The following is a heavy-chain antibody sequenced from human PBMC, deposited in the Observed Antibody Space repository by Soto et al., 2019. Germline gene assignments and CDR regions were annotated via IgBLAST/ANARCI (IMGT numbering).Heavy chain of an antibody. CDR1: GGTFSSYT. D-gene: IGHD3-10*01. CDR3: ARGSGSYLSAFDP. V-gene: IGHV1-69*02. J-gene: IGHJ5*02. Sequence: QVQLVQSGAEVKKPGSSVKVSCKASGGTFSSYTISWVRQAPGQGLEWMGRIIPILGIANYAQKFQGRVTITADKSTRTAYMELSSLRSEDTAVYYCARGSGSYLSAFDPWGQGTLVTVSS. CDR2: IIPILGIA.